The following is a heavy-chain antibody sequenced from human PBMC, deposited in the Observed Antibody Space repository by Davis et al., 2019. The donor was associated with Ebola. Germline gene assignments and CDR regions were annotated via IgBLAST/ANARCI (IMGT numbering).Heavy chain of an antibody. CDR2: ITSSGSYT. CDR1: GFDFSDSY. V-gene: IGHV3-11*06. D-gene: IGHD3-3*01. J-gene: IGHJ3*01. CDR3: ARNLSAHFDFWSGYSRPDAFDV. Sequence: PGGSLRLSCAASGFDFSDSYMTWVRQAPGKGLEWISYITSSGSYTNYADPVKGRFTMSRDNSKKSLYLQMNSLRAEDTAVYYCARNLSAHFDFWSGYSRPDAFDVWGQGTMVTVSS.